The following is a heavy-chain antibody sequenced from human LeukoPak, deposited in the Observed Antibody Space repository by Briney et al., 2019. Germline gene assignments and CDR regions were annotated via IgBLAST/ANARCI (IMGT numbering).Heavy chain of an antibody. Sequence: GGSLRLSCAASGFTFSSYSMNWVRQAPGKGLEWVSSISSSSSYIYYADSVKGRFTISRDNSKNTLYLQMNSLRAEDTAVYYCAKGAGSSGYYYAFDIWGQGTMVTVSS. CDR3: AKGAGSSGYYYAFDI. J-gene: IGHJ3*02. CDR2: ISSSSSYI. CDR1: GFTFSSYS. D-gene: IGHD3-22*01. V-gene: IGHV3-21*04.